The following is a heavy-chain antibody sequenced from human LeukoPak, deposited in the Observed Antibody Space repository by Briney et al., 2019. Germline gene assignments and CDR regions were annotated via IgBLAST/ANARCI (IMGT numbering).Heavy chain of an antibody. J-gene: IGHJ4*02. CDR2: ISYDGSNK. Sequence: GGSLRLSCAASGFTFSSYAMHWVRQAPGKGLEWVAVISYDGSNKYYADSVKGRFTISRDNSKNTLYLQMNSLRAEDTAVYYCARGEWYQPYYFDYWGQGTLVTVSS. CDR1: GFTFSSYA. D-gene: IGHD3-3*01. CDR3: ARGEWYQPYYFDY. V-gene: IGHV3-30-3*01.